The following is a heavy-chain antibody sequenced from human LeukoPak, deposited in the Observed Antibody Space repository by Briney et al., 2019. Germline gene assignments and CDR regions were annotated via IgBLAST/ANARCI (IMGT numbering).Heavy chain of an antibody. J-gene: IGHJ4*02. CDR2: INHSGST. Sequence: SETLSLTCTVSGGSISGYSWSWIRQPPGKGLEWIGEINHSGSTNYNPSLRSRVTISVDTSKNQFSLKLSSVTAADTALYYCARWRGLLGFDYWGQGTLVTVSS. D-gene: IGHD2-8*02. CDR1: GGSISGYS. V-gene: IGHV4-34*01. CDR3: ARWRGLLGFDY.